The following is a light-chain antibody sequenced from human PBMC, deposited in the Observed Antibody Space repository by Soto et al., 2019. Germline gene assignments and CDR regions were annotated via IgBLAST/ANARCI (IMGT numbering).Light chain of an antibody. Sequence: LSTSVGDRVTITCRTSQGINDYLNWYQMKPGEAPKLLIYAASALQSGIPSRFSGSASGTEFTLTITSLQPEDFATYYCQQSYNFPRTFGQGIKVDIK. J-gene: IGKJ1*01. CDR1: QGINDY. CDR3: QQSYNFPRT. CDR2: AAS. V-gene: IGKV1-39*01.